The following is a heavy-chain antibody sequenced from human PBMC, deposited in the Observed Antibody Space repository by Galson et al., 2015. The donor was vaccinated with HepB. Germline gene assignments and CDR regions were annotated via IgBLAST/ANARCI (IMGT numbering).Heavy chain of an antibody. V-gene: IGHV3-33*01. CDR1: GFTFSSYG. CDR2: IWYDGSNK. D-gene: IGHD3-3*01. CDR3: ARDGTYYDFWSGYYRYYYYYGMDV. J-gene: IGHJ6*02. Sequence: SLRLSCAASGFTFSSYGMHWVRQAPGKGLEWVAVIWYDGSNKYYADSVKGRFTISRDNSKNTLYLQMNSLRAEDTAVYYCARDGTYYDFWSGYYRYYYYYGMDVWGQGTTVTVSS.